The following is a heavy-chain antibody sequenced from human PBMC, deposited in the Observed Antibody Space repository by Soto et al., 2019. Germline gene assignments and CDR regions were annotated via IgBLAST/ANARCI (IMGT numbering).Heavy chain of an antibody. CDR3: AKDSNKYSSSLRGRYFDS. V-gene: IGHV3-23*01. CDR1: GFTFTSYV. CDR2: ISGGGTNT. D-gene: IGHD4-4*01. J-gene: IGHJ4*02. Sequence: EVQLLPSGGGLVQRGGSLRLSCAASGFTFTSYVMSWVRQAPGKGLEWVAGISGGGTNTFYADSVKGRFTISRDNARNTLILQMDRLRAEDTAIYYCAKDSNKYSSSLRGRYFDSWGQGTLVTVSS.